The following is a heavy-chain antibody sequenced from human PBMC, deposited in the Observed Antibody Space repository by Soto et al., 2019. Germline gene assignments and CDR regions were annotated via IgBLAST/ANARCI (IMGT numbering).Heavy chain of an antibody. Sequence: GGSLRLSCAASGFTFSSYSMNWVRQAPGKGLEWVSYISSSSSTIYYADSVKGRFTISRDNAKNSLYLQMNSLRDEDTAVYYCARIVVRGVHPDFDYWGQGTLVTVSS. CDR3: ARIVVRGVHPDFDY. J-gene: IGHJ4*02. CDR2: ISSSSSTI. D-gene: IGHD3-10*01. CDR1: GFTFSSYS. V-gene: IGHV3-48*02.